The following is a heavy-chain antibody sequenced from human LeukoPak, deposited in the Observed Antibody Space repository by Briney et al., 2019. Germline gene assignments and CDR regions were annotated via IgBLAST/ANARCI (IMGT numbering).Heavy chain of an antibody. CDR1: GFTFSSYG. D-gene: IGHD3-22*01. Sequence: GGSLRLSCAASGFTFSSYGMHWVRQAPGKGQEWVAFIRYDGSNKYYADSVKGRFTISRDNSKNTLYLQMNSLRAEDTAVYYCAKDLSADYYDSSGSDYWGQGTLVTVSS. CDR2: IRYDGSNK. J-gene: IGHJ4*02. V-gene: IGHV3-30*02. CDR3: AKDLSADYYDSSGSDY.